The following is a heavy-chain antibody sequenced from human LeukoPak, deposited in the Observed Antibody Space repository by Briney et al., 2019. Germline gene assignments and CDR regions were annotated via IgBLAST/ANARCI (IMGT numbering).Heavy chain of an antibody. D-gene: IGHD4-17*01. CDR2: IRYDGSNR. V-gene: IGHV3-30*02. J-gene: IGHJ4*02. Sequence: GGSLRLSCAASGFLFYNYAMHWVRQAPGKGLEWVAFIRYDGSNRFYADSVRGRFTISRDNSKNTVYLQMNSLRAEDTAVYYCAKDRSMTTVTPFDNWGQGTLVAVSS. CDR1: GFLFYNYA. CDR3: AKDRSMTTVTPFDN.